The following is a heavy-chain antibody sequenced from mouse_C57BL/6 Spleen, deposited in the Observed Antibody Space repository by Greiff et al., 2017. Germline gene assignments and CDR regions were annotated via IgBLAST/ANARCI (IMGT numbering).Heavy chain of an antibody. Sequence: QVQLKQSGAELVMPGASVKLSCKASGYTFTSYWMHWVKQRPGQGLEWIGEIDPSDSYTNYNQKFKGKSTLTVDKSSSTAYMQLSSLTSEDSAVYYCARKDPGDYAMDYWGQGTSVTVSS. J-gene: IGHJ4*01. CDR3: ARKDPGDYAMDY. CDR1: GYTFTSYW. V-gene: IGHV1-69*01. CDR2: IDPSDSYT.